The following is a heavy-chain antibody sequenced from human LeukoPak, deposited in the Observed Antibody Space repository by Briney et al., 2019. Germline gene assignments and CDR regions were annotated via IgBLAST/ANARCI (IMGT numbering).Heavy chain of an antibody. D-gene: IGHD3-22*01. CDR3: ARTSSSGYYGDY. J-gene: IGHJ4*02. V-gene: IGHV3-21*01. CDR2: ISSSSSYI. CDR1: GYTFSSYS. Sequence: GGSLRLSCAASGYTFSSYSMNWVRQAPGKGLEWVSSISSSSSYIYYADSVKGRFTISRDNAKNSLYLQMNSLRAEDTAVYYCARTSSSGYYGDYWGQGTLVTVSS.